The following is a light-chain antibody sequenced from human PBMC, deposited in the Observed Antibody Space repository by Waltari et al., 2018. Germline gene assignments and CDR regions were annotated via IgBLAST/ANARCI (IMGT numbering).Light chain of an antibody. CDR1: QSISSY. J-gene: IGKJ2*01. Sequence: DIQMTQSPSSLSASVGDRVTITCRASQSISSYLNWYQQKPGKAPKLLIYAASSLQSGVPSRFSGSGSGTDFTLTISSLQAEDVAVYYCQQYYDTPNTFGQGTKVEIK. CDR2: AAS. CDR3: QQYYDTPNT. V-gene: IGKV1-39*01.